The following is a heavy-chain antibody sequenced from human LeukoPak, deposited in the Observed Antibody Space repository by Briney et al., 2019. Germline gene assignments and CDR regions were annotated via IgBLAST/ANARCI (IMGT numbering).Heavy chain of an antibody. CDR1: GFTFSSYS. V-gene: IGHV3-23*01. J-gene: IGHJ4*02. CDR3: AKLEYSYGFDY. CDR2: ISGSGGST. D-gene: IGHD5-18*01. Sequence: GGSLRLSCAASGFTFSSYSMNWVRQAPGKGLEWVSAISGSGGSTYYADSVKGRFTISRDNSKNTLYLQMNSLRAEDTAVYYCAKLEYSYGFDYWGQGTLVTVSS.